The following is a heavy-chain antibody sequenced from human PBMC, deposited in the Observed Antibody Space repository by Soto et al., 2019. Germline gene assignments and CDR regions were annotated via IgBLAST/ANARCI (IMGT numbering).Heavy chain of an antibody. CDR2: SSYDGTNK. CDR1: GFSLSSYG. D-gene: IGHD3-16*01. V-gene: IGHV3-30*03. Sequence: QVQLAESGGGVVQPGRSLRLSCAASGFSLSSYGMHWVRQAPGKGLEWVAVSSYDGTNKFYADSVKGRFTISRDNSRNTLYLQLNSLRPEDTAVFYCARGYYGDLALGPVAQPRYGMDVWGQGTTVIVSS. J-gene: IGHJ6*02. CDR3: ARGYYGDLALGPVAQPRYGMDV.